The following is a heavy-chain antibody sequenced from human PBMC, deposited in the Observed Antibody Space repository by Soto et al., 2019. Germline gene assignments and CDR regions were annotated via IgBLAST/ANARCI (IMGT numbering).Heavy chain of an antibody. CDR3: ARDRIRAAAGYFDY. Sequence: QVQLVESGGGVVQPGRSLRLSCAASGFTFSSYAMHWVRQAAGKGLEWVAVISYDGSNKYYADSVKGRFTISRDNSKNTLYLQMNSLRAEDTAVYYCARDRIRAAAGYFDYWGQGTLVTVSS. CDR2: ISYDGSNK. D-gene: IGHD6-13*01. CDR1: GFTFSSYA. V-gene: IGHV3-30-3*01. J-gene: IGHJ4*02.